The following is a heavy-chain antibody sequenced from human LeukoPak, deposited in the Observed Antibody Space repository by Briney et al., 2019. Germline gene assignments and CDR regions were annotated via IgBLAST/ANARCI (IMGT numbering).Heavy chain of an antibody. D-gene: IGHD3-10*01. V-gene: IGHV4-39*07. Sequence: SETLSLTCTVSGGSISSSSHYWGWIRQPPGTGLEWIGTIYYSGETFYNPSLKSRVTMSLDTSKNQFSLKVTSMTAADTAVYFCARGVVGVVYYFDYWGQGTLVTVSS. J-gene: IGHJ4*02. CDR2: IYYSGET. CDR1: GGSISSSSHY. CDR3: ARGVVGVVYYFDY.